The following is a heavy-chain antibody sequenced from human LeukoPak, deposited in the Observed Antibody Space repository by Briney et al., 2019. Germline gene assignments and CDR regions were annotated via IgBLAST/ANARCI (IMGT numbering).Heavy chain of an antibody. V-gene: IGHV3-48*02. CDR3: ARGPPY. J-gene: IGHJ4*02. Sequence: PGGSLRLSCAASGFTFSSYSMNWVRQAPGKGLEWVSYISSSSSTIYYADSVKGRFTISRDNAKNSLYLQMNSRRDEDTAVYYCARGPPYWGQGTLVTVSS. CDR1: GFTFSSYS. CDR2: ISSSSSTI.